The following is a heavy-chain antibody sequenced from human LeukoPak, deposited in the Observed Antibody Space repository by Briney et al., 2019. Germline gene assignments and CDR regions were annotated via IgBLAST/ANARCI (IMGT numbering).Heavy chain of an antibody. V-gene: IGHV4-34*01. Sequence: SETLFLTCAVHGGSFSDYYWSWIRQPPGKGLEWIGEINHSGSTNYNPSLKSRVTISVDTSKNQFSLKLSSVTAADTAVYYCARGPYYYGSGSYYCWFDHWGQGTLVTVPS. CDR1: GGSFSDYY. J-gene: IGHJ5*02. CDR3: ARGPYYYGSGSYYCWFDH. CDR2: INHSGST. D-gene: IGHD3-10*01.